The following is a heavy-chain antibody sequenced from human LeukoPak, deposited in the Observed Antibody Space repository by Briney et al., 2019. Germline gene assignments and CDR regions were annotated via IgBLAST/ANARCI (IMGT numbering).Heavy chain of an antibody. CDR2: ISSSGSTI. J-gene: IGHJ4*02. V-gene: IGHV3-11*01. CDR3: ARDREWELLEFDY. D-gene: IGHD1-26*01. Sequence: PGGPLRLSCAASGFTFSDYYMSWIRQAPGKGLEWVSYISSSGSTIYYADSVKGRFTISGDNAKNSLYLKMNSLRAEDTAVYYCARDREWELLEFDYWGQGTLVTVSS. CDR1: GFTFSDYY.